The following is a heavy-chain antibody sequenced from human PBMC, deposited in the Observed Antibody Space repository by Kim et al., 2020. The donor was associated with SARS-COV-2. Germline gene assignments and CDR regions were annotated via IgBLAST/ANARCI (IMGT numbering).Heavy chain of an antibody. Sequence: GGSLRLSCAASGFTFSSYSMNWVRQAPGKGLEWVSSINSSRTYIYYAASVKGRFTISRDNAKHSLYLQMNSLRAEDTAVYYCARLLGPSSGWEREYVYYGVDVWGQGTTVTVSS. CDR1: GFTFSSYS. D-gene: IGHD6-19*01. CDR3: ARLLGPSSGWEREYVYYGVDV. V-gene: IGHV3-21*01. J-gene: IGHJ6*02. CDR2: INSSRTYI.